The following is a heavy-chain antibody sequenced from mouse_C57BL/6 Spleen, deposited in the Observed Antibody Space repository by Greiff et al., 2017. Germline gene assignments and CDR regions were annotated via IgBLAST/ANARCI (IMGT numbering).Heavy chain of an antibody. CDR3: ARGSSLYYYAMDY. CDR1: GFTFSDYY. D-gene: IGHD1-1*01. Sequence: LVESGGGLVQPGGSLKLSCAASGFTFSDYYMYWVRQTPEKRLEWVAYISNGGGSTYYPDTVKGRFTISRDNAKNTLYLQMSRLKSEDTAMYYCARGSSLYYYAMDYWGQGTSVTVSS. V-gene: IGHV5-12*01. J-gene: IGHJ4*01. CDR2: ISNGGGST.